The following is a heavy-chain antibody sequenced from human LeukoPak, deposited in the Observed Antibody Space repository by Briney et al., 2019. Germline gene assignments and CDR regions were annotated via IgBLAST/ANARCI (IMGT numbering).Heavy chain of an antibody. CDR3: AREGYYDSRGYLDAFDI. D-gene: IGHD3-22*01. V-gene: IGHV3-21*01. CDR1: GFTFSSYS. CDR2: ICSSSSYI. Sequence: GGSLRLSCAASGFTFSSYSMNWVRQAPGKGLEWVSSICSSSSYIYYADSVKGRYTISRDNAKNSLYLQMNSLRADDTAVYYCAREGYYDSRGYLDAFDIWGQGTMVTVSS. J-gene: IGHJ3*02.